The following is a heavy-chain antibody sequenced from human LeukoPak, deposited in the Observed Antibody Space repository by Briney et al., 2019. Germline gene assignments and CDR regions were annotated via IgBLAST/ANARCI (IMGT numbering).Heavy chain of an antibody. Sequence: GGSLRLSCAASGFTFSSYGMHWVRQAPGKGLEWVAVISYDGSNKYYADSVKGRFTISRDNSKNTLYLQMNSLRAEDTAVYYCAKDVGGNYYDSSGPDYWGQGTLVTVSS. CDR3: AKDVGGNYYDSSGPDY. D-gene: IGHD3-22*01. CDR2: ISYDGSNK. V-gene: IGHV3-30*18. CDR1: GFTFSSYG. J-gene: IGHJ4*02.